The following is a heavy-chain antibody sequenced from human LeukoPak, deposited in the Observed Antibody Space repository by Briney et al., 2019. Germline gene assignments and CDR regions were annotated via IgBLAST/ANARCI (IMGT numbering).Heavy chain of an antibody. CDR1: GFTFSRYR. CDR3: ASDPNHGEYSDDVGYYSDY. CDR2: ISSGGRNK. V-gene: IGHV3-30*03. D-gene: IGHD5-12*01. Sequence: GGSLRLSCAASGFTFSRYRMHWVRQAPGKGLEWVALISSGGRNKYYAGSVKGRFTISRDNSKNTLYLQVNSLRVEDTAVYYCASDPNHGEYSDDVGYYSDYWGQGTLVTVSS. J-gene: IGHJ4*02.